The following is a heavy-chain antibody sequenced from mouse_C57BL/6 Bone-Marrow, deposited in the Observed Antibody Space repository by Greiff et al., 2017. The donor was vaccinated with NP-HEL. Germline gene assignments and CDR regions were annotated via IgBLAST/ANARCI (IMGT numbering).Heavy chain of an antibody. CDR1: GYTFTSYG. CDR3: ARPIYYGSPYYAMDY. D-gene: IGHD1-1*01. J-gene: IGHJ4*01. V-gene: IGHV1-81*01. Sequence: VQLQQSGAELARPGASVKLSCKASGYTFTSYGISWVKQRTGQGLGWIGEIYPRSGNTYYNEKFKGKATLTADKSSSTAYMELRSLTSEDSAVYFCARPIYYGSPYYAMDYWGQGTSVTVSS. CDR2: IYPRSGNT.